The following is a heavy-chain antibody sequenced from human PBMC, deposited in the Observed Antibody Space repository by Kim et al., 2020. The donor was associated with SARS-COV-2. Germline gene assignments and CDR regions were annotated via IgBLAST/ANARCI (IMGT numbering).Heavy chain of an antibody. D-gene: IGHD3-22*01. CDR1: GYSFTSYW. CDR2: IDPSDSYT. V-gene: IGHV5-10-1*01. J-gene: IGHJ5*02. Sequence: GESLKISCKGSGYSFTSYWISWVRQMPGKGLEWMGRIDPSDSYTNYSPSFQGHVTISADKSISTAYLQWSSLKASDTAMYYCARQYYDSSGYYWAEFDPWGQGTLVTVSS. CDR3: ARQYYDSSGYYWAEFDP.